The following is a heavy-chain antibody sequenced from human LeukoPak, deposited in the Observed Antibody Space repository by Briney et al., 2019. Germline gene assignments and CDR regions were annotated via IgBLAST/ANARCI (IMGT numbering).Heavy chain of an antibody. V-gene: IGHV3-23*01. J-gene: IGHJ4*02. CDR2: ISGSGGST. Sequence: GGSLRLSCAASGCTFSNYAMSWVRQAPGKGLEWVSAISGSGGSTFYADSVKGRFTISRDNSKNTLYLQMNSLRAEDTAVYYCTKEDDSSWYGYWGQGTLITVSS. D-gene: IGHD6-13*01. CDR1: GCTFSNYA. CDR3: TKEDDSSWYGY.